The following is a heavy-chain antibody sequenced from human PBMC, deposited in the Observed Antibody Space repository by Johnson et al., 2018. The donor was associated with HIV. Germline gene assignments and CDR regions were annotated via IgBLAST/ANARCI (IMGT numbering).Heavy chain of an antibody. CDR3: TTYSIIHAFDI. J-gene: IGHJ3*02. CDR1: GFIFNNAW. V-gene: IGHV3-15*01. D-gene: IGHD6-13*01. CDR2: IKSTTDGGTT. Sequence: VQLVESGGGLVKPGGSLRLSCAASGFIFNNAWMTWFRQAPGKGLEWVGRIKSTTDGGTTDYATAIKGRFTISRDDSKSMVYLQMNSLKTEDTAVYYCTTYSIIHAFDIWGQGTMVTVSS.